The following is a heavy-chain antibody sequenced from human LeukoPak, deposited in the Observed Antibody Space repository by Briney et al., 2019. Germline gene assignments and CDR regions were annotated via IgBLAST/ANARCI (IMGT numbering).Heavy chain of an antibody. V-gene: IGHV3-48*01. CDR2: ISRSSTTI. Sequence: GGSLRLSCAASGFTFSSFSMNWVRQAPGKGLEWVSYISRSSTTIYYADSVKGRLTISRDNSKNTLYLQMNSLRAEDTAVYYCAKSKGYSSSWYGDYWGQGTLVTVSS. CDR1: GFTFSSFS. D-gene: IGHD6-13*01. J-gene: IGHJ4*02. CDR3: AKSKGYSSSWYGDY.